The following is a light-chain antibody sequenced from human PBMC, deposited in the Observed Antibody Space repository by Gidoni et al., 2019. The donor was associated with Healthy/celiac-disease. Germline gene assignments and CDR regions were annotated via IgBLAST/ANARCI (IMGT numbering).Light chain of an antibody. CDR1: ALPKQY. Sequence: YELTQPPAVSVSPGQTARSTCSGDALPKQYADWYQQKPGQAPVLVIYKDSERPAGIPERFSGSSSGTTVTLTISVVQAEDEADYYCQSADSSGTWVFGGGTKLTVL. CDR3: QSADSSGTWV. J-gene: IGLJ3*02. V-gene: IGLV3-25*03. CDR2: KDS.